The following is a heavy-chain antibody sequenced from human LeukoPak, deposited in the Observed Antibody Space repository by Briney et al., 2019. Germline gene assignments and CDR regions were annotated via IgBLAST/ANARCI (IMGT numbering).Heavy chain of an antibody. CDR2: IIPIFGTA. CDR3: ARDDPLSGPPPQSFDY. J-gene: IGHJ4*02. V-gene: IGHV1-69*13. Sequence: ASVKVSCKASGGTFSSYAISWVRQAPGQGLEWMGGIIPIFGTANYAQKFQGRVTITADESTSTAYMELSSLRSEDTAVYYCARDDPLSGPPPQSFDYWGQGTLVTVSS. D-gene: IGHD3-10*01. CDR1: GGTFSSYA.